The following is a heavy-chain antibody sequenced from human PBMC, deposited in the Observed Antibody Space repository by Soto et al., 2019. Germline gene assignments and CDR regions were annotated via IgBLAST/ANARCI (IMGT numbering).Heavy chain of an antibody. CDR3: ARVLPPEYYDLMDV. J-gene: IGHJ6*04. D-gene: IGHD3-3*01. Sequence: SETLSLTCTVSGVSISSYYWIWIRQPPGKGLEWIGYIYYSGSTNYNPSLKSRVTISVDTSKNQFSLKLSSVTAADTAVYYCARVLPPEYYDLMDVWGKGTTVTVSS. CDR1: GVSISSYY. V-gene: IGHV4-59*01. CDR2: IYYSGST.